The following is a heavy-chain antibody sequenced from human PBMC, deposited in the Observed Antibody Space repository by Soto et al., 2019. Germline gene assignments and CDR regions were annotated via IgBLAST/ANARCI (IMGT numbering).Heavy chain of an antibody. CDR3: AHKGPEDWPLDY. V-gene: IGHV2-5*02. CDR2: IYWDDSK. CDR1: GFSLSTSGVG. J-gene: IGHJ4*02. Sequence: QITLKESGPTLVRPTQTLTLTCAFSGFSLSTSGVGVGWIRQPPGKALEGLAVIYWDDSKHYSPSLRSRLTINKDTSNIQVVLTMTNMDPMDTGTYYCAHKGPEDWPLDYWGQGTLVTVSS. D-gene: IGHD3-9*01.